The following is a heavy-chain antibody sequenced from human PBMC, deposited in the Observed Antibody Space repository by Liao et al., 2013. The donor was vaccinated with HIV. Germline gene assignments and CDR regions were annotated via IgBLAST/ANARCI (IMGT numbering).Heavy chain of an antibody. Sequence: HVQLQESGPGLVKPSETLSLTCAVSGYSITSGYYWGWIRQAPGKGLEWIGTIYHSGDTSYNPSLKSRVTISLETSKNQFSLKLSSVTAADTAVYYCAREEGGPTYYDFWSGYSYYMDVWGKGTTVTVSS. CDR1: GYSITSGYY. J-gene: IGHJ6*03. V-gene: IGHV4-38-2*02. CDR3: AREEGGPTYYDFWSGYSYYMDV. CDR2: IYHSGDT. D-gene: IGHD3-3*01.